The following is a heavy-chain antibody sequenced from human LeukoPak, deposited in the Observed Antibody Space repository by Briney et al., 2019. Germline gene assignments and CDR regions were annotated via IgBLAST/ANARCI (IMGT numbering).Heavy chain of an antibody. CDR3: AKSLGSGWDNSPFDY. CDR2: ISGGGYDT. V-gene: IGHV3-23*01. Sequence: GGSLRLSCAVSGFTFSCCALSWVRQAPGKGLQWVSAISGGGYDTYYADSVKGRFTISRDNSKNTLYLQMNSLRAEDAAVYFCAKSLGSGWDNSPFDYWGHGTLVTVSS. CDR1: GFTFSCCA. J-gene: IGHJ4*01. D-gene: IGHD6-19*01.